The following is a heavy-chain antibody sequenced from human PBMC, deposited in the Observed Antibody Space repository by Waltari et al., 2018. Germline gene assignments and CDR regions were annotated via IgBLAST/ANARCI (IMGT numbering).Heavy chain of an antibody. Sequence: QVQLQQWGAGLLKPSETLSLTCAVYGGSFSGYYWSWIRQPPGKGLEWIGEINHSGRTNYNPCLKSRVTRSVDTSKNQFSLKLSSVTAADTAVYYCASVKRFRALGYWGQGTLVTVSS. V-gene: IGHV4-34*01. J-gene: IGHJ4*02. CDR3: ASVKRFRALGY. CDR1: GGSFSGYY. D-gene: IGHD3-16*01. CDR2: INHSGRT.